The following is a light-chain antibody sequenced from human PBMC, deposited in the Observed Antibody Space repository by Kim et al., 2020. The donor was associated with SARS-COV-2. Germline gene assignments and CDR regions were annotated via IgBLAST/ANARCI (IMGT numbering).Light chain of an antibody. V-gene: IGLV4-60*03. CDR3: ETWDSNTWV. Sequence: QPVLTQSSSASASLGSSVKLTCTLSSGNSSYIIAWHQQQPGKAPRYLMKLEGSGSYNKGSGIPDRFSGSSSGADRYLTISNLQSEDEADYYCETWDSNTWVFGGGTQLTVL. CDR2: LEGSGSY. J-gene: IGLJ3*02. CDR1: SGNSSYI.